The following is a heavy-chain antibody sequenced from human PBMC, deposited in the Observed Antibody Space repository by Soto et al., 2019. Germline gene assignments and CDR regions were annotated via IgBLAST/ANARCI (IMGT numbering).Heavy chain of an antibody. CDR2: ITWNSNSI. J-gene: IGHJ5*02. CDR3: ARHPERIAQIGWFDP. Sequence: PGGSLRLSCAASGFTFDDYAMHWVRLAPGKGLEWVAGITWNSNSIGYAESVRGRFTISRDNAKNSLYLQMNNLRAEDTAVYYCARHPERIAQIGWFDPWGQGTLVTVCS. D-gene: IGHD6-13*01. V-gene: IGHV3-9*01. CDR1: GFTFDDYA.